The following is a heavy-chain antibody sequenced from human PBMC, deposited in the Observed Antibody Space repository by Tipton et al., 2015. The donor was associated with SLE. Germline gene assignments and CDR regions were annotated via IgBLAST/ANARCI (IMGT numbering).Heavy chain of an antibody. CDR2: IYYSGST. CDR1: GGSISSYY. Sequence: LRLSCTVSGGSISSYYWSWIRQPPGKGLEWIGYIYYSGSTNYNPSLKSRVTISVDTSKNQFSLELSSVTAADTALYYCARAFRGGDFDIWGQGTMVTVSS. V-gene: IGHV4-59*12. CDR3: ARAFRGGDFDI. J-gene: IGHJ3*02. D-gene: IGHD3-16*01.